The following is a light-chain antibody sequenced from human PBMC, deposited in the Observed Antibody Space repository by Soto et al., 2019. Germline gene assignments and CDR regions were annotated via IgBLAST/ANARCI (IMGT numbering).Light chain of an antibody. CDR2: EVS. Sequence: QSALTQPPSASGSPGQSVTISCTGTSSDIGGYNYVSWYQQHPGKAPKLMIYEVSKRPSGVPGRFSGSKSGNTASLTVSGLQAEDEADYYCSSYAGSNNYVFGSGTKSPS. CDR1: SSDIGGYNY. CDR3: SSYAGSNNYV. J-gene: IGLJ1*01. V-gene: IGLV2-8*01.